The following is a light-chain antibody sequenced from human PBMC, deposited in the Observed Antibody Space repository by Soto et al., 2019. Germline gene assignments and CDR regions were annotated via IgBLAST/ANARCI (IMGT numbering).Light chain of an antibody. J-gene: IGLJ1*01. CDR2: EVS. CDR3: SSYTSSNTLYV. Sequence: QSALTQPASVSGSPGQSITISCTGTSSDVGGYNYVSWYQQHPGKAPKLLIFEVSNRPSEVSDRFSGSKSANTASLTISGLQADDEADYYCSSYTSSNTLYVFGNGTKLTVL. V-gene: IGLV2-14*01. CDR1: SSDVGGYNY.